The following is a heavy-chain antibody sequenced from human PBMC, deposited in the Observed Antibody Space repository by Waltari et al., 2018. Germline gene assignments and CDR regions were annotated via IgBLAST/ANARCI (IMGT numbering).Heavy chain of an antibody. CDR1: GGSIGSSSYY. CDR3: ARRGIAVAGTIY. J-gene: IGHJ4*02. V-gene: IGHV4-39*01. Sequence: QLQLQESGPGLVKPSETLSLTCTVSGGSIGSSSYYWGWTRQPPGQGLEWIGSIYYSGSTYYNPSLKSRVTISVDTSKNQFSLKLSSVTAADTAVYYCARRGIAVAGTIYWGQGTLVTVSS. D-gene: IGHD6-19*01. CDR2: IYYSGST.